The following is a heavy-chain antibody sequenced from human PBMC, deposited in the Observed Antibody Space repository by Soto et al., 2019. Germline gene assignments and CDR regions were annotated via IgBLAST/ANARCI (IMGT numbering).Heavy chain of an antibody. CDR1: GGSIISGDYS. J-gene: IGHJ5*02. Sequence: SETLSLTCSVSGGSIISGDYSWSWVRQSTGKGLEWIGHIYNSGITYYNPSLKSRVVISIDTSRNQFSLRLNSLTAADRAVYFCARGVTVFGLVSRFWFDPWGQGTVVTVSS. CDR2: IYNSGIT. CDR3: ARGVTVFGLVSRFWFDP. V-gene: IGHV4-30-4*01. D-gene: IGHD3-3*01.